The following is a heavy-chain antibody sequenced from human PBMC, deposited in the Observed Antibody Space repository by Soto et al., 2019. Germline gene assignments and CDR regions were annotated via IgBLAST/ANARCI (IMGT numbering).Heavy chain of an antibody. CDR2: IYYSGST. D-gene: IGHD1-20*01. Sequence: QVQLQESGPGLVKPSETLSLTCTVSGGSISSYYWSWIRQPPGKGLEWIGYIYYSGSTNYNLSLKSRVTISVDTSKNQFSLKLSSVTAADTAVYYCARGRSITGNRYYYYYYMDVWGKGTTVTVSS. V-gene: IGHV4-59*01. J-gene: IGHJ6*03. CDR1: GGSISSYY. CDR3: ARGRSITGNRYYYYYYMDV.